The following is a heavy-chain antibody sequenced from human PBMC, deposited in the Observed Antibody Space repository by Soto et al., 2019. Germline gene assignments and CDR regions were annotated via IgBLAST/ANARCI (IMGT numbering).Heavy chain of an antibody. CDR1: GYTFTSYG. CDR3: AREDSSSWYGNWFDP. Sequence: ASVKVSCKASGYTFTSYGISWVRQAPGQGLEWMGWISAYNGNTNYAQKLQGRVTMTTDTSTSTAYMELRSLRSDDTAVYYCAREDSSSWYGNWFDPWGQGTLVTVSS. J-gene: IGHJ5*02. V-gene: IGHV1-18*04. CDR2: ISAYNGNT. D-gene: IGHD6-13*01.